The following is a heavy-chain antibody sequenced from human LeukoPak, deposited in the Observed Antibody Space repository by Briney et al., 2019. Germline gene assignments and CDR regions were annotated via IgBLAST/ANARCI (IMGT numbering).Heavy chain of an antibody. V-gene: IGHV1-8*01. Sequence: ASVKVSCKASGHTFTSYDINWVRQATGQGLEWMGWMNPNSGNTGYAQKFQGRVTMTRNTSISTAYMELSSLRSEDTAVYYCARGRIAAAGTYYYYMDVWGKGTTVTVSS. CDR1: GHTFTSYD. CDR2: MNPNSGNT. CDR3: ARGRIAAAGTYYYYMDV. D-gene: IGHD6-13*01. J-gene: IGHJ6*03.